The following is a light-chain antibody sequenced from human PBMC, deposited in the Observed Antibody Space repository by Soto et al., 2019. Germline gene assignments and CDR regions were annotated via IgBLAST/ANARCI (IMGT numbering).Light chain of an antibody. CDR2: GAS. CDR1: QSVSSN. J-gene: IGKJ5*01. CDR3: QQYAVWPPQT. V-gene: IGKV3D-15*01. Sequence: EIVMTQSPATLSVSPGERATLSCRASQSVSSNLAWYQQKPGQAPRLLIYGASTRATGIPDRFSGSGSGTEFTLTISSLQPEDFAVYYCQQYAVWPPQTFGQGTRLEIK.